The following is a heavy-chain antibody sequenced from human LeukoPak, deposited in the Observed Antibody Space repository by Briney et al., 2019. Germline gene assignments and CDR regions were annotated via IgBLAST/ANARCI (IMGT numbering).Heavy chain of an antibody. CDR1: GFMFSSYW. D-gene: IGHD1-26*01. V-gene: IGHV3-21*01. Sequence: PGGSLRLSCAASGFMFSSYWMSWICLTPGKGLEWVSSISSGSTYIYYADSLKGRFTISRDNVKNSLYLQMNSLRAEDTAVYYCARGVGTTLDYWGQGTLVTVSS. CDR3: ARGVGTTLDY. J-gene: IGHJ4*02. CDR2: ISSGSTYI.